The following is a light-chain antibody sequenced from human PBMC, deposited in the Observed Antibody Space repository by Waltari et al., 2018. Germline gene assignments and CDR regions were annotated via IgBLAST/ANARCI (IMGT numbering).Light chain of an antibody. CDR2: DAS. J-gene: IGKJ4*01. CDR1: QSVQSF. Sequence: EIVLTQSPATLSLSPGERATLSCSASQSVQSFLAWYPQKPGQAPRLHIHDASNRATGIPVRFSGSGSGTDFTLTISSLEPEDFAVYYCQQRINWPLTFGGGTKVEIK. CDR3: QQRINWPLT. V-gene: IGKV3-11*01.